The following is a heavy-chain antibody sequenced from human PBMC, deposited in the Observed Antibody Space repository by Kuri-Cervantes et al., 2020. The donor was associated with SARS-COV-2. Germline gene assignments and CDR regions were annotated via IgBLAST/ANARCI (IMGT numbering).Heavy chain of an antibody. CDR2: ISYDGSNK. D-gene: IGHD5-24*01. V-gene: IGHV3-30*03. CDR3: ARDGYNYGY. J-gene: IGHJ4*02. CDR1: GFTFSSYG. Sequence: GGSLRLSCAASGFTFSSYGMHWVRQAPGKGLEWVAVISYDGSNKYYADSVKGRFTISRDNSKNTLYLQMNSLRAEDTAVYYCARDGYNYGYWGQGTLVTVSS.